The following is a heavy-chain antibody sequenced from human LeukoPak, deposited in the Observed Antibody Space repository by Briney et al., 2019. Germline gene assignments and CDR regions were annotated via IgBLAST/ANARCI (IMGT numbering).Heavy chain of an antibody. Sequence: PSETLSLTCTVSGGSISSGSYYWSWIRQPAGKGLEWIGRIYTSGSTNYNPSLKSRVTISVDTSKNQFSLKLSSVTAADTAVYYCARDWDMITFGGVIMEGETWGQGTLVTVSS. CDR2: IYTSGST. CDR3: ARDWDMITFGGVIMEGET. V-gene: IGHV4-61*02. J-gene: IGHJ5*02. CDR1: GGSISSGSYY. D-gene: IGHD3-16*02.